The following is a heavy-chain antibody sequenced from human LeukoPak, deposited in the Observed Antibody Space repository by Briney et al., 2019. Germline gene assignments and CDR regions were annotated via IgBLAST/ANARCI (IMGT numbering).Heavy chain of an antibody. D-gene: IGHD3-10*01. Sequence: PGGSLRLSCAASGFTFSDYYMSWIRQAPGKGLEWVSYISSSSSYTNYADSVKGRFTISRDNAKNSLYLQMNSLRAEDTAVYYCARAIQGVASPYYGSGSAYYYYYGMDVWGQGTTVTVSS. CDR2: ISSSSSYT. J-gene: IGHJ6*02. V-gene: IGHV3-11*06. CDR1: GFTFSDYY. CDR3: ARAIQGVASPYYGSGSAYYYYYGMDV.